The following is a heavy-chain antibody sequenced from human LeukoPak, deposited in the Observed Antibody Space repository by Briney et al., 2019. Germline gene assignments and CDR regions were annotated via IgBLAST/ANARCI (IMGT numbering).Heavy chain of an antibody. CDR1: DGSISAYY. J-gene: IGHJ4*02. CDR2: ISYEGKT. D-gene: IGHD5-18*01. CDR3: ARGAALVTHRYFDY. Sequence: SETLSLTCTVSDGSISAYYWSWIRQSPGKGLEWIGYISYEGKTVYNPSLESRVTFSIGSPNNHFFLRMTSVTAADTAVYYCARGAALVTHRYFDYWGPGTLVTVSS. V-gene: IGHV4-59*08.